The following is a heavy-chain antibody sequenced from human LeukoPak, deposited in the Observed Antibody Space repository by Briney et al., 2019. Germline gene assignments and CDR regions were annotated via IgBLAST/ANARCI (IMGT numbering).Heavy chain of an antibody. CDR1: GGSISTSAYY. CDR2: IYYSGST. CDR3: ASRLVAGPFDY. J-gene: IGHJ4*02. D-gene: IGHD6-19*01. V-gene: IGHV4-31*03. Sequence: SETLSLTCTASGGSISTSAYYWSWIRQHPGKGLEWIGFIYYSGSTHYNPSLTSRLTISVDTSKNQFSLKLSSVTAADTAVYYCASRLVAGPFDYWGQGTLVTASS.